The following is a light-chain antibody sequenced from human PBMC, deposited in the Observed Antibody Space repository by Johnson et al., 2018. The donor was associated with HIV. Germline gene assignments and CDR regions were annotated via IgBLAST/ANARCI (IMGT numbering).Light chain of an antibody. CDR1: SSNVGNNY. J-gene: IGLJ1*01. CDR3: GTWDSSLSASYV. V-gene: IGLV1-51*02. Sequence: QSVLTQPPSVSAAPGQKVTISCSGSSSNVGNNYVSWYQQLPGAAPKLLIYETNKRPSGIPDRFSGSKSGTSATLVITGLQTGDEADYYCGTWDSSLSASYVFGTGTKVAVL. CDR2: ETN.